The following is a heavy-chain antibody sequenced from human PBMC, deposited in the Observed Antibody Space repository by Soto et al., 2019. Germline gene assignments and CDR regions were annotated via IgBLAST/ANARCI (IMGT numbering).Heavy chain of an antibody. J-gene: IGHJ4*02. Sequence: EVQLLESGGDLVQPGGSLRLSCVASGFSFNNYAMSWVRQAPGQGLEWVSAISGSGATTYYAESVKGRFTISRDNSKNTLDLQMNSLRAEDTAVYYCAKFLVVTGGSSGWPWYFDCWGQGSLVTVSS. CDR3: AKFLVVTGGSSGWPWYFDC. CDR1: GFSFNNYA. D-gene: IGHD6-25*01. CDR2: ISGSGATT. V-gene: IGHV3-23*01.